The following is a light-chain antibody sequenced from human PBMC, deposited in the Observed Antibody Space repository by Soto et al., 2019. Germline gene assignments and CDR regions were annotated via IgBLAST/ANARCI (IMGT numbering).Light chain of an antibody. Sequence: DIQMTQSPSTLSASVGDRVTIPCRASQTISSWLAWYQQKPGKAPKLLIYKASTLKSGVPSRFSATVSGTEFSLTITSLQPEDFATYYCQQLFDSPITFGQGTRLEIK. CDR3: QQLFDSPIT. CDR1: QTISSW. CDR2: KAS. V-gene: IGKV1-5*03. J-gene: IGKJ5*01.